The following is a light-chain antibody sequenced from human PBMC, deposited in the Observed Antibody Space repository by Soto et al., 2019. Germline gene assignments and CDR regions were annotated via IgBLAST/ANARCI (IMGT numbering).Light chain of an antibody. V-gene: IGKV3-11*01. CDR2: DAS. CDR1: QTVSRY. CDR3: QQRSTGRFLT. J-gene: IGKJ4*01. Sequence: VLTQTPATLSLSPGERATLSCRASQTVSRYVAWYQQKPGQAPRLLIYDASNRATGIPAGFSGSGSGTDYTLPTSSIEPEDFAVYYCQQRSTGRFLTFGGGTTVEI.